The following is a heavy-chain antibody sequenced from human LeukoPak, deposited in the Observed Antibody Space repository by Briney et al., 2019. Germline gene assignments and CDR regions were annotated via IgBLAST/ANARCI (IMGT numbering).Heavy chain of an antibody. CDR2: INHSGST. J-gene: IGHJ5*02. CDR1: GGSFSGYY. Sequence: PSETLSLTCAVYGGSFSGYYWSWIRQPPGKGLEWIGEINHSGSTNYNPSLKSRVTISVDTSKNQFSLKLSSMTAADTAVYYCARVTQEPAASLGFWFDPWGQGTLVTVSS. D-gene: IGHD2-2*01. V-gene: IGHV4-34*01. CDR3: ARVTQEPAASLGFWFDP.